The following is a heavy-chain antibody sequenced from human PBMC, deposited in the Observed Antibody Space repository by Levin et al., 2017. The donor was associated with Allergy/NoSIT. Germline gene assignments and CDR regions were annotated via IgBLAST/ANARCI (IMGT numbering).Heavy chain of an antibody. V-gene: IGHV4-30-4*08. CDR1: GDSVNSGDYY. CDR3: VRYYYDSRAPGFDP. Sequence: SETLSLTCTVSGDSVNSGDYYWSWIRQPPGMGLEWIGYIYYSGTTYYNPSLKSRVSISVDTSKNQFSLKLSSVTAADTAVYYCVRYYYDSRAPGFDPWGQGTLVIVSS. J-gene: IGHJ5*02. CDR2: IYYSGTT. D-gene: IGHD3-22*01.